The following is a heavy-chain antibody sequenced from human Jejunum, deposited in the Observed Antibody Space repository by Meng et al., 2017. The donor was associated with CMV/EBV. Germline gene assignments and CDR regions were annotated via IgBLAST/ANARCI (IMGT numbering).Heavy chain of an antibody. D-gene: IGHD5-18*01. Sequence: VQLVESGGGLVQPGEYMRLVCAASGYSVSSNYMSWVRQAPGKGLEWVTLIYSGGTTFYADSVKGRFTISRDNSKNVLYLQMNSVRAEDTALYHCVRNLGYTYGLVSWGQGTLVTASS. CDR2: IYSGGTT. CDR3: VRNLGYTYGLVS. J-gene: IGHJ5*02. CDR1: GYSVSSNY. V-gene: IGHV3-66*01.